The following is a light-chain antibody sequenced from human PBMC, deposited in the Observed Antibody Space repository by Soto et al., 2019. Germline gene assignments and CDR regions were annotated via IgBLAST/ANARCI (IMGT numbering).Light chain of an antibody. Sequence: EIVMTQSPATLSVSPGERATLSCRASQNVRSNLAWYHQKPGQSPRLLISDASTRATGVPARFSASGSGTEFTLTSTNLQSEDFAVYYCQQYDNWPLSFGGGTKVEIK. CDR2: DAS. CDR1: QNVRSN. J-gene: IGKJ4*01. CDR3: QQYDNWPLS. V-gene: IGKV3-15*01.